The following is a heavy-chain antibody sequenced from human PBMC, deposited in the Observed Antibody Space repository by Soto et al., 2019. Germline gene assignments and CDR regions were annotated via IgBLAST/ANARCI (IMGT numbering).Heavy chain of an antibody. J-gene: IGHJ1*01. V-gene: IGHV3-21*01. D-gene: IGHD3-22*01. CDR2: ISSSSSYI. Sequence: PGGSLRLSCAASGFTFSSYSMNWVRQAPGKGLEWVSSISSSSSYIYYADSVKGRFTISRDNAKNSLYLQMNSLRAEDTAVYYCARVGDYDDMDFQNWGQGTLVTVSS. CDR3: ARVGDYDDMDFQN. CDR1: GFTFSSYS.